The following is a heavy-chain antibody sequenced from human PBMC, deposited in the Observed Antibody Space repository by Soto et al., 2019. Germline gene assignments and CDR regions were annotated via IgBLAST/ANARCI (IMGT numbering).Heavy chain of an antibody. CDR3: ARVAVVTAAGTSDY. D-gene: IGHD6-13*01. V-gene: IGHV3-11*06. Sequence: SLRLSCSASVFTFSDYYMSWVRQVPGKGLEWVAYISGTSDSIPYADSVKGRFTISRDNAKNSLYLQMNSLRAEDTAVYYCARVAVVTAAGTSDYWGQGTLVTVSS. CDR2: ISGTSDSI. J-gene: IGHJ4*02. CDR1: VFTFSDYY.